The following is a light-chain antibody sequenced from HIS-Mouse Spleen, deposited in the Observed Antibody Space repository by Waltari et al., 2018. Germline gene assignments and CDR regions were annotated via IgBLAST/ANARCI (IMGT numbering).Light chain of an antibody. CDR1: QGISSY. V-gene: IGKV1-9*01. J-gene: IGKJ1*01. CDR3: QPLTSYPPT. CDR2: AAS. Sequence: DIQLTQSPSFLSASVVDRVTITCRASQGISSYLAWYQQKPGKAPKLLIYAASTLQSGVPSRFSGSGSGTEFTLTISSLQPEDFATYYCQPLTSYPPTFGQGTKVEIK.